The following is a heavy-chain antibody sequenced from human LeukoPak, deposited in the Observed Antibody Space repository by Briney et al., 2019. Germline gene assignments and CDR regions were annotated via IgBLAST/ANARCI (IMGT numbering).Heavy chain of an antibody. J-gene: IGHJ5*02. CDR2: ISYDGRNK. Sequence: GGSLRLSCAASGFTFSGYGMHWVRQSPGKGLEWVAVISYDGRNKNYADSVKGRFTISRDNSKNTLYLQMNSLRTEDTAVYYCARGSWRFDNGDSGFDPWGQGTLVTVSS. V-gene: IGHV3-30*03. CDR3: ARGSWRFDNGDSGFDP. D-gene: IGHD4-17*01. CDR1: GFTFSGYG.